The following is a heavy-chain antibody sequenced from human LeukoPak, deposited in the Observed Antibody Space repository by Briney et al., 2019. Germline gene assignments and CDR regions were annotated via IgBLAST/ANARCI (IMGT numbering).Heavy chain of an antibody. V-gene: IGHV3-74*01. CDR3: ARDLFCSSTSCYAGGWFDP. CDR2: INTDGSST. J-gene: IGHJ5*02. Sequence: GGSLRLSCAASGFTLSSYWMHWVRQAPGKGLVWVSRINTDGSSTSYADSVKGRFTLSRDNAKNTLYLQMNSLRAEDTAVYYCARDLFCSSTSCYAGGWFDPWGQGTLVTVSS. D-gene: IGHD2-2*01. CDR1: GFTLSSYW.